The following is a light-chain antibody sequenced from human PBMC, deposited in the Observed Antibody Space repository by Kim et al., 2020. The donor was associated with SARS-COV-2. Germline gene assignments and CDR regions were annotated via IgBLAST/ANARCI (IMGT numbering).Light chain of an antibody. V-gene: IGKV1-33*01. Sequence: AAVGDRVTITCQASREIFHDLNRYMRRPGEAPKLLIYDESNFGKGVPSRFSGGGAVTDFTFSISTLRPEVIATYFCQQYNNLPPTFGGRTKVDIK. CDR3: QQYNNLPPT. CDR1: REIFHD. CDR2: DES. J-gene: IGKJ4*01.